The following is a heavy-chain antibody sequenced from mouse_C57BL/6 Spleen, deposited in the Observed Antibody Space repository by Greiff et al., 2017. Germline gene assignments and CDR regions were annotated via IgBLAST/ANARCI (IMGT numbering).Heavy chain of an antibody. CDR3: ARYPLYGSSYLYYFDY. D-gene: IGHD1-1*01. CDR2: IYPRDGST. J-gene: IGHJ2*01. Sequence: QVQLQQSDAELVKPGASVKISCKVSGYTFTDHTIHWMKQRPEQGLEWIGYIYPRDGSTKYNEKFKGKATLTADKSSSTAYMQLNSLTSEDSAVYFCARYPLYGSSYLYYFDYWGQGTTLTVSS. V-gene: IGHV1-78*01. CDR1: GYTFTDHT.